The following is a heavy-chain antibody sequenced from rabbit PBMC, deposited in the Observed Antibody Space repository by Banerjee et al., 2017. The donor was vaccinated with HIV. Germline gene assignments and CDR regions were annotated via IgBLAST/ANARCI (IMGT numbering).Heavy chain of an antibody. Sequence: QQQLEESGGDLVKPGTSLTLTCTASGFSFSRGYDMCWVRQAPGKGLEWIACIYTGSSGSAYYASWVISRFTITRTTSLNTVDLKMTSLTVADTATYFCVRDDVDSSGHSFNLWGQGTLVTVS. CDR2: IYTGSSGSA. CDR1: GFSFSRGYD. D-gene: IGHD1-1*01. J-gene: IGHJ4*01. V-gene: IGHV1S43*01. CDR3: VRDDVDSSGHSFNL.